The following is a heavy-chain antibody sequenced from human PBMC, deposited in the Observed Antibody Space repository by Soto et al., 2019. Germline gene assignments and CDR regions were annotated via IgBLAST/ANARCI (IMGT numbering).Heavy chain of an antibody. CDR3: AKDYSTVTTDPLSVVLFDY. V-gene: IGHV3-23*01. J-gene: IGHJ4*02. CDR1: GFTFSSYA. Sequence: GGSLRLSCAASGFTFSSYAMSWVRQAPGKGLEWVSIITSDGRTYYADSVKGRFTISRDNSKDTVYLQMNSLRAEDTAVYYCAKDYSTVTTDPLSVVLFDYWGQGALVTVSS. D-gene: IGHD4-17*01. CDR2: ITSDGRT.